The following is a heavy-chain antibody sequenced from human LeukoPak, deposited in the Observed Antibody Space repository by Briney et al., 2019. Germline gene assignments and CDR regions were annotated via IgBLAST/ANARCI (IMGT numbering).Heavy chain of an antibody. V-gene: IGHV1-69*06. D-gene: IGHD4-17*01. CDR1: GGTFMTDV. CDR3: ANLRAREWSVTTFVDY. J-gene: IGHJ4*02. Sequence: SVKVSCKASGGTFMTDVFSWVRQAPGQALEWMGVIIPISDSPHSAQRFQGRVTITADKSTSTVKMELRNLKSEDTAVYYCANLRAREWSVTTFVDYWGQGTLVTVSS. CDR2: IIPISDSP.